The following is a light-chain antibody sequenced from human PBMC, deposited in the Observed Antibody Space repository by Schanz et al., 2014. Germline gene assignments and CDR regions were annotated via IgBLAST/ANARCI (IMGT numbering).Light chain of an antibody. Sequence: QLVLTQSPSASASLGASVKLTCTLSSGHSNYAIAWHQQQPEKGPRYLMKLNSDGSHSKGDGIPDRFSGSSSGAERYLTISSLQSEDEADYYCQTWDTVIGVFGGGTKLTVL. V-gene: IGLV4-69*01. CDR2: LNSDGSH. J-gene: IGLJ3*02. CDR1: SGHSNYA. CDR3: QTWDTVIGV.